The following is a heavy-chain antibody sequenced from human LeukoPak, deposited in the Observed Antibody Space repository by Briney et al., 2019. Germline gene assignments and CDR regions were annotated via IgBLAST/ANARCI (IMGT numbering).Heavy chain of an antibody. CDR3: AKDGGITMRISYYFDY. J-gene: IGHJ4*02. V-gene: IGHV3-30*02. CDR1: GFTFSSYA. D-gene: IGHD3-22*01. Sequence: GGSLRLSCAGSGFTFSSYAMSWVRQAPGKGLEWVAFIRYDGSNKYYADSVKGRFTISRDNSKNTLYLEMNSLRAEDTAVYYCAKDGGITMRISYYFDYWGQGTLVTVSS. CDR2: IRYDGSNK.